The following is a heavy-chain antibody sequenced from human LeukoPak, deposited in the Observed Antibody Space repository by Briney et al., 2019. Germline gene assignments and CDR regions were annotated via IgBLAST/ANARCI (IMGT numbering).Heavy chain of an antibody. CDR1: GFTFSSYS. CDR3: ARALIVGATKGFDF. CDR2: ISSGGSTI. V-gene: IGHV3-48*04. D-gene: IGHD1-26*01. Sequence: GGSLRLSCSASGFTFSSYSMNWVRQAPGKGLEWVSYISSGGSTIYYTDSVKGRFTISRDNAKNSLYLQMNSLRAEDTAVYYCARALIVGATKGFDFWGQGTLVTVSS. J-gene: IGHJ4*02.